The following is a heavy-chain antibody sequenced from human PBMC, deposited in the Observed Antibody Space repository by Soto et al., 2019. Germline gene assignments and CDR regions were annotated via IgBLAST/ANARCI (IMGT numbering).Heavy chain of an antibody. CDR2: IYYSGST. J-gene: IGHJ5*01. CDR3: ARASPYSSGWDNLLDS. V-gene: IGHV4-59*01. D-gene: IGHD6-19*01. CDR1: GGSISSYY. Sequence: PSETLSLTCTVSGGSISSYYWSWIRQPPGKGLEWIGYIYYSGSTNYNPSLKSRVTISVDTSKNQFSLKLSSVTAADTAVYYCARASPYSSGWDNLLDSSGQGSLVIVSS.